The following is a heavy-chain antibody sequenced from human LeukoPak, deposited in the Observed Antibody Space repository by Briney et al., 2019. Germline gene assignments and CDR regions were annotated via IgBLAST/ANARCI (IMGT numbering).Heavy chain of an antibody. V-gene: IGHV3-15*01. J-gene: IGHJ4*02. Sequence: PGGSLRLSCAASGFTFSNAWMSWVRQAPGKGLEWVGRIKSKTDGGTTDYAAPVKGRFTISRDDSKNTLYLQMNSLKTEDTAVYYCTTAGSGWFHYYFDYWGQGTLVTVSS. CDR1: GFTFSNAW. CDR3: TTAGSGWFHYYFDY. CDR2: IKSKTDGGTT. D-gene: IGHD6-19*01.